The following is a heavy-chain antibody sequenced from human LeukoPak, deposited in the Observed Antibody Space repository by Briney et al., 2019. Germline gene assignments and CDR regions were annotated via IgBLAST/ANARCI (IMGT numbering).Heavy chain of an antibody. CDR3: ARGPTFYGSGSFLVY. Sequence: GASVKVSCKASGYTFTGYYMHWVRQAPGQGLEWMGWINPNRGGTNYAEKFQGRVTMTRDTSISTAYMEVSRLRADDTAVYYCARGPTFYGSGSFLVYWGQGTLVTVSS. J-gene: IGHJ4*02. V-gene: IGHV1-2*02. CDR1: GYTFTGYY. D-gene: IGHD3-10*01. CDR2: INPNRGGT.